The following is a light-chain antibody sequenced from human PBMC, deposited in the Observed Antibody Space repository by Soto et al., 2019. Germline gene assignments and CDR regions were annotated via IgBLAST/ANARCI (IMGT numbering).Light chain of an antibody. V-gene: IGKV3-20*01. CDR3: QQYGSSPTT. J-gene: IGKJ1*01. CDR1: QSVDSDY. CDR2: GAS. Sequence: EIVLPQSPGTPSLSPGERATLSCRASQSVDSDYLAWYQQKPGQAPRLLIYGASSRATGIPDRFSGSGSGTDFTLTISRLEPEDFAVYYCQQYGSSPTTFGQGTKVDIK.